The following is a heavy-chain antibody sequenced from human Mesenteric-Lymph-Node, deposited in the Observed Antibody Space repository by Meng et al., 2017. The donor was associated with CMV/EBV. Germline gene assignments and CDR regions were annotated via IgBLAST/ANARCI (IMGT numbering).Heavy chain of an antibody. CDR1: GFTFSSYS. Sequence: GGSLRLSCAASGFTFSSYSMNWVRQAPGKGLEWVSSISSSSSYIYYADSVKGRFTISRDNAKNSLYLQMNSLRAEDTAVYYCVRGYCSSSSCYTWYFDPWGQGTLVTVSS. J-gene: IGHJ5*02. CDR3: VRGYCSSSSCYTWYFDP. CDR2: ISSSSSYI. D-gene: IGHD2-2*02. V-gene: IGHV3-21*04.